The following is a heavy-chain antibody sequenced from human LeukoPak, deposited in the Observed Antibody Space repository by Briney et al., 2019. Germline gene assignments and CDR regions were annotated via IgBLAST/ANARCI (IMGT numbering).Heavy chain of an antibody. Sequence: GGSLRLSSAASGFXFSSYSINWVCQAPGNGLEWASYISSSSSTIYHADYVKGRFTISRDNAKNSLYLQMHSLRDEDTAVYYCARQLVVAATHYYYYYGMDVWGQGTTVTVSS. D-gene: IGHD2-15*01. V-gene: IGHV3-48*02. CDR3: ARQLVVAATHYYYYYGMDV. J-gene: IGHJ6*02. CDR2: ISSSSSTI. CDR1: GFXFSSYS.